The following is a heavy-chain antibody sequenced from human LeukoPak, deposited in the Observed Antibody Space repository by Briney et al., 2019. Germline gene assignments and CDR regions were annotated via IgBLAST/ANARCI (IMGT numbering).Heavy chain of an antibody. CDR2: IYYSGST. CDR3: AGAFWSGFRHFDY. Sequence: PSETLSLTCTVSGGSISSSSYYWGWIRQPPGKGLGWIGSIYYSGSTYYNPSLKSRVTMSVDTSKNQFSLKLSSVTAADTAVYYCAGAFWSGFRHFDYWGQGTLVTVSS. V-gene: IGHV4-39*07. D-gene: IGHD3-3*01. J-gene: IGHJ4*02. CDR1: GGSISSSSYY.